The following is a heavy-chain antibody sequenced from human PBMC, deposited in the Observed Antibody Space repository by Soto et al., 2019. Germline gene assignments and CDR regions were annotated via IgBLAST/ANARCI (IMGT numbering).Heavy chain of an antibody. Sequence: QVQLVQSGAEVKRPGSSVKVSCKASGDTFNFYSINWVRQAPGLGREWMGRVNPILSMSNYAQRFQGRVTMTADKSTSTAYMELSGLRSEDTAIYYCATSYGSGYRAFDFWGQGAMVTVYS. V-gene: IGHV1-69*04. CDR3: ATSYGSGYRAFDF. J-gene: IGHJ4*02. CDR1: GDTFNFYS. D-gene: IGHD3-10*01. CDR2: VNPILSMS.